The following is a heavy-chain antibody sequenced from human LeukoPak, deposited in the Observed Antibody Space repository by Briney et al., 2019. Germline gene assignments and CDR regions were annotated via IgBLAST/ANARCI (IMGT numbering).Heavy chain of an antibody. CDR1: GFTFNNYG. Sequence: GGSLRLSCAASGFTFNNYGMHWVRQAPGKGREWVAFIRYNGNNQYYADSVKGRFTISRDNSKNTLYLQMNSLRAEDTAVYYCAKEGEQWLLDWGQGTMVTVSS. D-gene: IGHD6-19*01. CDR3: AKEGEQWLLD. J-gene: IGHJ3*01. CDR2: IRYNGNNQ. V-gene: IGHV3-30*02.